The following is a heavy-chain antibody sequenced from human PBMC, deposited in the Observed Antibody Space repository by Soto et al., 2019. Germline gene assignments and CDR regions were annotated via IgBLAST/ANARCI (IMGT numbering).Heavy chain of an antibody. Sequence: QVQLQESGPGLVKLSETLSLTCTVSGGSISSYYWSWIRQPPGKGLEWIGYIYYSGSTNYNPSLKSRVTISVDTSKNQFSLKLSSVTAADTAVYYCARLGGFPAAMYAFDIWGQGTMVTVSS. CDR2: IYYSGST. CDR3: ARLGGFPAAMYAFDI. CDR1: GGSISSYY. V-gene: IGHV4-59*08. J-gene: IGHJ3*02. D-gene: IGHD2-2*01.